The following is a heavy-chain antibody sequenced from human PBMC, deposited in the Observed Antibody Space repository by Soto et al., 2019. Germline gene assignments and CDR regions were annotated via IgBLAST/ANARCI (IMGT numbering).Heavy chain of an antibody. D-gene: IGHD3-10*01. J-gene: IGHJ5*02. CDR1: GFPFSGSA. V-gene: IGHV3-73*01. Sequence: GGSLRLSCAASGFPFSGSAMHWVRQASGKGLKRVGRSRSKANSYATAYAASVKGRFTISRDDSKNTAYLQMNSLKTEDTAVYYCTRSLWFWETRWNWFDPWGQGT. CDR2: SRSKANSYAT. CDR3: TRSLWFWETRWNWFDP.